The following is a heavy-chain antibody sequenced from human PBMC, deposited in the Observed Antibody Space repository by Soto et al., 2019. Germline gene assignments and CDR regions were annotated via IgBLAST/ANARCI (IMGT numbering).Heavy chain of an antibody. V-gene: IGHV3-11*03. J-gene: IGHJ4*02. CDR2: ISVSSTYA. CDR3: ARGVRYYSSEKPANFDY. CDR1: GFIFSDYY. D-gene: IGHD2-21*01. Sequence: QVQLLESGGGLVKPGGSLRLSCVASGFIFSDYYMSWIRQAPGKGLECVAYISVSSTYANYADSVEGRFTISRDNAENSLFLQMSSLRVEHSAVYFCARGVRYYSSEKPANFDYWGQGALVTVSS.